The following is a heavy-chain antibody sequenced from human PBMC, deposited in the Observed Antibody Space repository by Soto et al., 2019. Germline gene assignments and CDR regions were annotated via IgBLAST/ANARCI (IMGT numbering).Heavy chain of an antibody. CDR2: RYYSEST. J-gene: IGHJ4*02. Sequence: LSLTCTVSGGSITTGGYYWSWIRQLPGKGLEWIGHRYYSESTYYNPSLKSRVSISLDTSKNQFSPKLSFVTAGGTAMYYCARTKCSGGSCYSWSLDYWGQGTPVTVSS. D-gene: IGHD2-15*01. V-gene: IGHV4-31*03. CDR3: ARTKCSGGSCYSWSLDY. CDR1: GGSITTGGYY.